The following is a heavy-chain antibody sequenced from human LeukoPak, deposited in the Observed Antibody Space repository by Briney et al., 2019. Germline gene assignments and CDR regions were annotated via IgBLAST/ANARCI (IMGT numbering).Heavy chain of an antibody. CDR1: GFTFSSYE. J-gene: IGHJ5*02. CDR2: ISSSGSTI. V-gene: IGHV3-48*03. D-gene: IGHD3-16*02. Sequence: PGGSLRLSCAASGFTFSSYEMNWVRQAPGKGLEWVSYISSSGSTIYYTDSVKGRFTISRDNAKNSLYLQMNSLRAEDTAVYYCAREGYDYVWGSYPEGGTNWFDPWGQGTLVTVSS. CDR3: AREGYDYVWGSYPEGGTNWFDP.